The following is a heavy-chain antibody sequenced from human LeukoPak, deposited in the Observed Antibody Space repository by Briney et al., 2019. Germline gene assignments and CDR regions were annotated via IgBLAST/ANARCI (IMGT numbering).Heavy chain of an antibody. CDR2: IHYSGST. J-gene: IGHJ6*03. D-gene: IGHD1-1*01. Sequence: SETLSLTCTVAGGSISSYYWSWIRQPAGKGLVWIWYIHYSGSTNYSPSLKSRVTISVDTSKNQFSLNLTSVTAADSAVYYCARVSWFPGTSYYYMDVWGKGTTVTVSS. V-gene: IGHV4-59*01. CDR1: GGSISSYY. CDR3: ARVSWFPGTSYYYMDV.